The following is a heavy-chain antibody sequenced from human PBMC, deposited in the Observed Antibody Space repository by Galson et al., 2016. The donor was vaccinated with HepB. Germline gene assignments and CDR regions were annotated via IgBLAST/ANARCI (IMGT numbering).Heavy chain of an antibody. V-gene: IGHV2-5*02. J-gene: IGHJ4*02. Sequence: PALVKPTQTLTLTCTFSGFSLSTSGVGVGWIRQPPGKALEWPALIHWDDDKRYSPSLKRRLTVTKDTSKNLVVLTMSNMNPVDTATYYCAHSENGDFVGYWGQGTLVIVSS. CDR1: GFSLSTSGVG. CDR2: IHWDDDK. D-gene: IGHD4-17*01. CDR3: AHSENGDFVGY.